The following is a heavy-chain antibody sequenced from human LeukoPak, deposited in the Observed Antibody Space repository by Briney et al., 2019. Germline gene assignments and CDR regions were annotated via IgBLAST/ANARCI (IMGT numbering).Heavy chain of an antibody. CDR2: VYYKGST. V-gene: IGHV4-39*07. J-gene: IGHJ2*01. CDR3: ASFTIFGVVIQPYDWYFDL. Sequence: SETLSLTCSVSGGAISSSSYYWGWIRQPPGKGLEWIGSVYYKGSTYYIPSLKSRVTISVDTSKNQFSLKLSSVTAADTAVYYCASFTIFGVVIQPYDWYFDLWGRGTLVTVSS. D-gene: IGHD3-3*01. CDR1: GGAISSSSYY.